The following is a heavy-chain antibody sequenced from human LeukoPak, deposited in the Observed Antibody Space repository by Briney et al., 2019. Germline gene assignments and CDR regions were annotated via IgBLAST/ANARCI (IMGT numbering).Heavy chain of an antibody. J-gene: IGHJ5*02. CDR2: ISGSGYST. Sequence: GGSLRLSCAASGFTFSSYAMTWVRQAPGKGLEWVSSISGSGYSTYYADSGKGRFTISRDNSKNTLYLQMNSLRGEDTAVYYCAKGVGIEGAGHFDPWGQGTVVTVSS. V-gene: IGHV3-23*01. CDR1: GFTFSSYA. CDR3: AKGVGIEGAGHFDP. D-gene: IGHD6-13*01.